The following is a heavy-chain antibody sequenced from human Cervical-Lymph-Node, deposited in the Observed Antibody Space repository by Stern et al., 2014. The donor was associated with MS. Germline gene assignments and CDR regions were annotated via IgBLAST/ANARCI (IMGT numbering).Heavy chain of an antibody. D-gene: IGHD7-27*01. V-gene: IGHV1-69*01. CDR1: GGTFSTYV. J-gene: IGHJ4*02. Sequence: VQLVQSGAEVKKPGSSVKVSCKASGGTFSTYVISWVRQAPGQGLEWMGGLNPIFGAANYAQKFQARVTIIADESTSTAYLELSSLRAEDTAVYYCARGKTGDPNFDYWGQGTLVTVSS. CDR2: LNPIFGAA. CDR3: ARGKTGDPNFDY.